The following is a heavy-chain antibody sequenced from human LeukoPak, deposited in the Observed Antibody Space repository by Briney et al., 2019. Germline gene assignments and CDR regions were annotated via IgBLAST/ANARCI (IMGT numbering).Heavy chain of an antibody. Sequence: SETLSLTCDVYGESFGGYYWSWIRQPPGKGLEWTGEVNHSGGTNYNPSLKRRVTISLDTSKNQFSLKLSSVTAADTAMYFCARGRTGYQLLPTKKNYSYYYVDVWGKGTSVTVSS. D-gene: IGHD2-2*01. J-gene: IGHJ6*03. V-gene: IGHV4-34*01. CDR3: ARGRTGYQLLPTKKNYSYYYVDV. CDR1: GESFGGYY. CDR2: VNHSGGT.